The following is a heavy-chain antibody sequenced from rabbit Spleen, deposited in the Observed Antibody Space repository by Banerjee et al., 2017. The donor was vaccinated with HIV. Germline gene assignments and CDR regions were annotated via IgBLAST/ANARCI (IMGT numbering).Heavy chain of an antibody. V-gene: IGHV1S40*01. Sequence: QSLEESGGDLVKPGASLTLTCTASGFSFSSSYYMCWVRQAPGKGLEWIACIYDDSDATTWYANWAKGRFTISKTSSTTVTLQMTSLTVADTATYFCARFYAGYGDFGYAAMWGQGTLVTVS. J-gene: IGHJ4*01. CDR2: IYDDSDATT. D-gene: IGHD7-1*01. CDR1: GFSFSSSYY. CDR3: ARFYAGYGDFGYAAM.